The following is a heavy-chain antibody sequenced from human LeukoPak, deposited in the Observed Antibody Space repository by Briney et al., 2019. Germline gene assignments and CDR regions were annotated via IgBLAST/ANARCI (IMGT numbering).Heavy chain of an antibody. CDR3: ARDWRYCSGGSCYSDAFDI. CDR1: GFTFSSYN. J-gene: IGHJ3*02. D-gene: IGHD2-15*01. CDR2: ISSSATYI. V-gene: IGHV3-21*01. Sequence: PGGSLRLSCAASGFTFSSYNMIWVRQAPGKGLEWVSSISSSATYIYYTDSLKGRFTISRDNAKNTLYLQMNSLRAEDTAVYYCARDWRYCSGGSCYSDAFDIWGQGTMVTVSS.